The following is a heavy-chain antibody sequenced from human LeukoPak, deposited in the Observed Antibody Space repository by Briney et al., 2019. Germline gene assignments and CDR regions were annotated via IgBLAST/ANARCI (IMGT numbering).Heavy chain of an antibody. Sequence: PGGSLRLSCAASGFTFSSYWMSWVRQAPGKGLEWVSYISSSGSTIYYADSVKGRFTISRDNAKNSLYLQMNSLRAEDTAVYYCARDGEGDDYGGTFDYWGQGTLVTVSS. V-gene: IGHV3-48*04. CDR2: ISSSGSTI. J-gene: IGHJ4*02. CDR3: ARDGEGDDYGGTFDY. CDR1: GFTFSSYW. D-gene: IGHD4-23*01.